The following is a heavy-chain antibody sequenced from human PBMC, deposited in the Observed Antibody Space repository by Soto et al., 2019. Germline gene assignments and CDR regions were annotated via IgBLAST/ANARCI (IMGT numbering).Heavy chain of an antibody. CDR3: ARVKRETGTINYYYYGMDV. Sequence: GASVKVSCKASGGTFSGYTLSWVRQAPGQGLEWMGGIIPIFGTVNYAQKFQGRVTITADESTSTAYMEVSSLRSEDTAVYYCARVKRETGTINYYYYGMDVWGQGTTVTVSS. CDR2: IIPIFGTV. J-gene: IGHJ6*02. V-gene: IGHV1-69*13. D-gene: IGHD1-1*01. CDR1: GGTFSGYT.